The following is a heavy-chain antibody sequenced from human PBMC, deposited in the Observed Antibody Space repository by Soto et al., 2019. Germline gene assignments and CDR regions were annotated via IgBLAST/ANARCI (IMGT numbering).Heavy chain of an antibody. CDR2: IKSKTDGGTT. CDR1: GFTFSNAW. Sequence: GSLRLSCAASGFTFSNAWMSWVRQAPGKGLEWVGRIKSKTDGGTTDYAAPGKGRFTISRDDSKNTLYLQMNSLKTEDTAVYYCTAWRVIFVVVAATGTAFDIWGQGTTVTVSS. V-gene: IGHV3-15*01. J-gene: IGHJ3*02. CDR3: TAWRVIFVVVAATGTAFDI. D-gene: IGHD2-15*01.